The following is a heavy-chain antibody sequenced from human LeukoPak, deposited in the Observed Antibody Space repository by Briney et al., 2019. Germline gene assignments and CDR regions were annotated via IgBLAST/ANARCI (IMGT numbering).Heavy chain of an antibody. CDR2: IYHSGST. D-gene: IGHD2-2*01. J-gene: IGHJ2*01. CDR3: ARGRDCGSSSCSWYFDL. CDR1: GGSISSDDYY. Sequence: SETLSLTCSVSGGSISSDDYYWSWIRQPPGKGLEWIGYIYHSGSTYYNPSLKSRVTISEDRSKNQFSLKLSSVTAADTAVYYCARGRDCGSSSCSWYFDLWGRGTLVTVSS. V-gene: IGHV4-30-2*01.